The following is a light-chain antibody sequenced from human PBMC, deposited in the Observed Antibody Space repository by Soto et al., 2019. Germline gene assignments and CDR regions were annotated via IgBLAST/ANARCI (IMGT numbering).Light chain of an antibody. CDR3: HQRQSWRRT. Sequence: IVLTQSPATLSSFPGDRVTLSCRASQYINTRLAWYQHRPGQSPRLLIYQTSLRAAGIPARFSASGSGTDFTLTISDVQPEDFALYYCHQRQSWRRTFGQGTKVDIK. CDR1: QYINTR. J-gene: IGKJ1*01. CDR2: QTS. V-gene: IGKV3-11*01.